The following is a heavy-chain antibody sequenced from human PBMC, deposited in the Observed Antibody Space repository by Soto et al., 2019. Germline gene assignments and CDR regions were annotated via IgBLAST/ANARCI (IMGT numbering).Heavy chain of an antibody. CDR1: GYNLCAYY. V-gene: IGHV1-2*02. CDR2: MDPMTGGT. CDR3: ARGREAAVQFYSHHGMES. Sequence: ASVKVSCKASGYNLCAYYTYWFRQAPVRGLEWVGLMDPMTGGTAPEERLRDRVTMTRDTSINTAYMDLRRLRSDHTAIYSCARGREAAVQFYSHHGMESWGQGPWRTVSS. D-gene: IGHD2-15*01. J-gene: IGHJ1*01.